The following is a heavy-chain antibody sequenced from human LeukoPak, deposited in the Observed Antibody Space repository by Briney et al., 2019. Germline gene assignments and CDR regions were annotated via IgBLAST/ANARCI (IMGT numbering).Heavy chain of an antibody. CDR1: GFNLSYYS. CDR3: ARYNWLEF. J-gene: IGHJ5*01. Sequence: GGSLRLSCTASGFNLSYYSMSWVRQAPGKGLEWVANIKQDGSDKHYVDSVKGRFTISRDNGMNSLYLQMNSLRAEDTAVYYCARYNWLEFWGQGTLVTVSS. V-gene: IGHV3-7*01. CDR2: IKQDGSDK.